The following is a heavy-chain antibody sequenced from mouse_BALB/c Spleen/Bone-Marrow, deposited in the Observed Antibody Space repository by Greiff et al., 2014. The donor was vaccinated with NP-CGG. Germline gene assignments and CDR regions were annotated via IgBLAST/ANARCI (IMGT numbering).Heavy chain of an antibody. CDR2: IYPGNVNT. CDR3: ARRYDDYFDY. CDR1: GYTFTSYY. J-gene: IGHJ2*01. V-gene: IGHV1S56*01. Sequence: QVQLQQPGPELVKPGASVRISCKASGYTFTSYYIHWVKQRPGQGLEWIGWIYPGNVNTKYNEKFKGKATRTADKSSSTAYMQLSSLTSEDSAVYFCARRYDDYFDYWGQGTTLTVSS. D-gene: IGHD2-14*01.